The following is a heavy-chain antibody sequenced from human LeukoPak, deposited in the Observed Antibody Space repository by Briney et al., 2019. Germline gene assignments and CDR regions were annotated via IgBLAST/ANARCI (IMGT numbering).Heavy chain of an antibody. D-gene: IGHD3-22*01. J-gene: IGHJ3*02. Sequence: SKTLSLTCAVYGGSFSGYYWSWIRQPPGKGLEWIGEINHSGSTNYNPSLKSRVTISVDTSKNQFSLKLSSVTAADTAVYYCAGVSMIVVATDAFDIWGQGTMVTVSS. CDR1: GGSFSGYY. V-gene: IGHV4-34*01. CDR3: AGVSMIVVATDAFDI. CDR2: INHSGST.